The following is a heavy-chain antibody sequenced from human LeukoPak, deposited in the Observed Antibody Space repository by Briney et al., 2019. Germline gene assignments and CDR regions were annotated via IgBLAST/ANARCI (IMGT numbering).Heavy chain of an antibody. CDR3: ARVGQYSNYRIDY. CDR2: INHSGST. D-gene: IGHD4-4*01. CDR1: GGSFSGYY. Sequence: PSKTLSLTCAVYGGSFSGYYWSWIRQPPGKGLEWIGEINHSGSTNYNPSLKSRVTISVDTSKNQFSLKLSSVTAADTAVYYCARVGQYSNYRIDYWGQGTLVTVSS. V-gene: IGHV4-34*01. J-gene: IGHJ4*02.